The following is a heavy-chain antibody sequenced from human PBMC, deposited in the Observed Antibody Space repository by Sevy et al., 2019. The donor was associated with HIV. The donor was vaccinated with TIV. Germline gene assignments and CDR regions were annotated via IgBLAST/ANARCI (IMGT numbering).Heavy chain of an antibody. CDR3: VREGCTRPHDY. CDR1: GFAFYDYS. CDR2: LSFGCGKI. J-gene: IGHJ4*02. Sequence: GGSLRLSCAASGFAFYDYSMSWIRQAPGKGLEWVATLSFGCGKINYADSVTGRFTISRDNSKNSFYLQMDNLRVEDTALYYCVREGCTRPHDYWGQGTRVTVSS. V-gene: IGHV3-23*01. D-gene: IGHD2-8*01.